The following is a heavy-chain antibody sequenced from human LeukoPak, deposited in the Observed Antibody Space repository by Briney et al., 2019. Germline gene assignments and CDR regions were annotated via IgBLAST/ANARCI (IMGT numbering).Heavy chain of an antibody. CDR2: LSAYNGNT. CDR3: ARGLSVYPHSEAFDI. CDR1: GYTFTSYG. J-gene: IGHJ3*02. Sequence: GASVKVSCKASGYTFTSYGISGVRQAPGQGREWMGWLSAYNGNTNYAQKLQGRVTMTTDTSTSTAYMELRSLRSDDTAVYDCARGLSVYPHSEAFDIWGQGTMVTVSS. D-gene: IGHD5/OR15-5a*01. V-gene: IGHV1-18*01.